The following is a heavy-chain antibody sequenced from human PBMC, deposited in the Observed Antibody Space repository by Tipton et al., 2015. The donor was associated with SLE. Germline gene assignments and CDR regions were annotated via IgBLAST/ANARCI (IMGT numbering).Heavy chain of an antibody. J-gene: IGHJ4*02. Sequence: GSLRLSCAASGFTFSSYWMSWVRQAPGKGLEWVANIKQDGSEKYYVDSVKGRFTISRDNAKNSPYLQMNSLRAEDTAVYYCARGIGVGFASLMYWGQGTLVTVSS. D-gene: IGHD2-8*01. CDR2: IKQDGSEK. CDR3: ARGIGVGFASLMY. CDR1: GFTFSSYW. V-gene: IGHV3-7*01.